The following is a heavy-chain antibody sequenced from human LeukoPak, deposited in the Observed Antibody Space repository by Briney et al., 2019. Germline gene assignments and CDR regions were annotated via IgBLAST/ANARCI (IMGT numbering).Heavy chain of an antibody. CDR1: GGSISGYY. D-gene: IGHD5-18*01. Sequence: SETLSLTCTVSGGSISGYYWSWIRQPPGKGLEWIGEINHSGSTNYNPSLKSRVTISVDTSKNQFSLKLSSVTAADTAVYYCARMDTAMANPFDYWGQGTLVTVSS. V-gene: IGHV4-34*01. CDR2: INHSGST. CDR3: ARMDTAMANPFDY. J-gene: IGHJ4*02.